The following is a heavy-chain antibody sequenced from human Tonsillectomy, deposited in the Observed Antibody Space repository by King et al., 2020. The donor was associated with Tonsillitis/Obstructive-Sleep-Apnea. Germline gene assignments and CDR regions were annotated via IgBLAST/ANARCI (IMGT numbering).Heavy chain of an antibody. Sequence: QLVQSGAEVKKPGASVKVSCKASGYTFTSYGISWVRQAPGQGLEWMGWISAYNGNTNYAQKLQGRVTMTTDTSTSTDYMELRGLRSDDTAVYYCARDQWYDSSGYPVSWGQGTLVTVSS. CDR3: ARDQWYDSSGYPVS. J-gene: IGHJ5*02. CDR2: ISAYNGNT. V-gene: IGHV1-18*01. CDR1: GYTFTSYG. D-gene: IGHD3-22*01.